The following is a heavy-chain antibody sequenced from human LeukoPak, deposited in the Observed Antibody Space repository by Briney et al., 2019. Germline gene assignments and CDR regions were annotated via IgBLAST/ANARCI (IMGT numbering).Heavy chain of an antibody. V-gene: IGHV3-30*02. Sequence: GGSLTLSCAVSVYTFRTYGMHGGRDAPAKGLEWGTFPRLDGVNKHYADSVKGRFTISRDNSKSTLYLQMNSLRTEDTAVYYCARDPRVLLWLGESNGHFDIRGQGTMGTGSS. D-gene: IGHD3-10*01. CDR3: ARDPRVLLWLGESNGHFDI. J-gene: IGHJ3*02. CDR2: PRLDGVNK. CDR1: VYTFRTYG.